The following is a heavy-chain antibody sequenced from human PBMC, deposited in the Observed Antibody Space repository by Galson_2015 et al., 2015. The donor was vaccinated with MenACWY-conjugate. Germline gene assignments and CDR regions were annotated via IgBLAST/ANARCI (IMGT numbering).Heavy chain of an antibody. D-gene: IGHD2/OR15-2a*01. V-gene: IGHV3-15*01. CDR2: IKSKTHGGTP. J-gene: IGHJ4*02. CDR1: GFTFSNAW. Sequence: SLRLSCAASGFTFSNAWMTWVRQAPGKGLGWVDRIKSKTHGGTPDYAAPVNGRFTISRDDSRNTVYLEMNGLKAEDTGLYYCTTDYFGQYFFDSWGQGTPVTVSS. CDR3: TTDYFGQYFFDS.